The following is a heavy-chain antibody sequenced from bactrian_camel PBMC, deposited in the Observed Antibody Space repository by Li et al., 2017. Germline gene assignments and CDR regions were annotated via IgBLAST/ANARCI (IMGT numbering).Heavy chain of an antibody. CDR1: EFSLY. CDR3: ATDHHYGGSCDWSDFGY. D-gene: IGHD2*01. CDR2: IYSDGSNT. Sequence: HVQLVESGGGLVQPGTSARLSCVASEFSLYMVWVRQAPGKGLEWVSSIYSDGSNTNYADSVKGRFTISQDNAKSTVYLQMHSLKPEDTAMYYCATDHHYGGSCDWSDFGYWGQGTQVTVS. J-gene: IGHJ6*01. V-gene: IGHV3-2*01.